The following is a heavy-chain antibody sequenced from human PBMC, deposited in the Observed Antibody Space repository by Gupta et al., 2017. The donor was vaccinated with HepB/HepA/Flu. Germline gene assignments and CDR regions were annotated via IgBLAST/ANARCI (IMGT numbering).Heavy chain of an antibody. Sequence: EVQLLESGVGLVQPGGSVRLSWAASGFTFGSYAMSGVRQAPGKGMELVSAISGSGGSSYYADSVKGRFPISRDNTNNPLYLQMNSPRAEDTAVYYCAKDRVVVTTRFYYWGQGTLFTVSS. J-gene: IGHJ4*02. D-gene: IGHD2-21*02. CDR2: ISGSGGSS. CDR1: GFTFGSYA. CDR3: AKDRVVVTTRFYY. V-gene: IGHV3-23*01.